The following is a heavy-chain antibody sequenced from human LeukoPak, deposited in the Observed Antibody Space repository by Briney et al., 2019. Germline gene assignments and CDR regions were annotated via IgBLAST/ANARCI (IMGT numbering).Heavy chain of an antibody. Sequence: GGSLRLSCAASGFTFSSYAMHWVRQAPGKGLEWVAVISYDGSNKYYADSVKGRFTISRDNSKNTLYLQMNSLRAEDTAVYYCARALDVDTAMVRVWAFDYWGQGTLVTVFS. CDR3: ARALDVDTAMVRVWAFDY. D-gene: IGHD5-18*01. CDR2: ISYDGSNK. J-gene: IGHJ4*02. V-gene: IGHV3-30-3*01. CDR1: GFTFSSYA.